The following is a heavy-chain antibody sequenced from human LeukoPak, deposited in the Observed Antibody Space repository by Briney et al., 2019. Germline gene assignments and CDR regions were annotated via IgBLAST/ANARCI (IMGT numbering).Heavy chain of an antibody. CDR3: AREGAHDAFDI. CDR1: GFTFSSYA. D-gene: IGHD4/OR15-4a*01. V-gene: IGHV3-48*01. CDR2: ISSSSSTI. Sequence: PGGSLRLSCAASGFTFSSYAMSWVRQAPGKGLEWVSYISSSSSTIYYADSVKGRFTISRDNAKNSLYLQMNSLRAEDTAVYYCAREGAHDAFDIWGQGTMVTVSS. J-gene: IGHJ3*02.